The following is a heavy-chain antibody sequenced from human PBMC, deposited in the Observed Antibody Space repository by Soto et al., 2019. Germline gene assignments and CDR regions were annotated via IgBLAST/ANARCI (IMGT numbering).Heavy chain of an antibody. CDR1: GFTFSSYE. J-gene: IGHJ4*02. CDR2: ISSGGTTI. Sequence: GGSLRLSCAASGFTFSSYEMNWVRQAPGKGLGWVSYISSGGTTIYYADSVKGRFTISRDNAKNSLDLQMNSLRADDTAIYYCARALDFWSGYLSDWGQGTLVTVSS. D-gene: IGHD3-3*01. CDR3: ARALDFWSGYLSD. V-gene: IGHV3-48*03.